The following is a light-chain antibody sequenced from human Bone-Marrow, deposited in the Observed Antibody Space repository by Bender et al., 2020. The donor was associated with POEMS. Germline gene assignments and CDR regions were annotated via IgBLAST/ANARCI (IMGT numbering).Light chain of an antibody. V-gene: IGLV1-51*01. J-gene: IGLJ3*02. CDR1: SSNIGTNP. CDR2: NNN. Sequence: QSVLTQPPSASGTPGQRVTISCSGSSSNIGTNPVNWYQQLPGTAPKLLIYNNNNRPSGIPDRFSGSKSGTSAALGITGLQTGDEAIYYCATWDSSLGSNWVFGGGTKLTVL. CDR3: ATWDSSLGSNWV.